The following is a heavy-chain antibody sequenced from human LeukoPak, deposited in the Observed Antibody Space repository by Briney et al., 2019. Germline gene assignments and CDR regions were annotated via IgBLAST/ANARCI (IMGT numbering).Heavy chain of an antibody. Sequence: GGSLRLSCAASGFTFDDYAMHWVRQAPGKGLEWVSLISWDGGSTYYADSVKGRFTISRDNSKNSLYLQMNSLRAEDTALYYCAKDMRPAAIFYFDYWDQGTLVTVSS. D-gene: IGHD2-2*02. CDR3: AKDMRPAAIFYFDY. J-gene: IGHJ4*02. CDR1: GFTFDDYA. CDR2: ISWDGGST. V-gene: IGHV3-43D*04.